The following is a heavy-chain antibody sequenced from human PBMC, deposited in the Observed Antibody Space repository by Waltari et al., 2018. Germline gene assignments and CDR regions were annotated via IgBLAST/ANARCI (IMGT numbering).Heavy chain of an antibody. Sequence: QVQLQESGPGLVKPSQTLSLTCTVSGGSISSGSYYWSWIRQPAGKGLEWIGRIYAIGSTNYNPSLKSRVTISVDTSKNQFSLKLSSVTAADTAVYYCAMVTLDAFDIWGQGTMVTVSS. CDR1: GGSISSGSYY. CDR2: IYAIGST. CDR3: AMVTLDAFDI. V-gene: IGHV4-61*02. D-gene: IGHD2-15*01. J-gene: IGHJ3*02.